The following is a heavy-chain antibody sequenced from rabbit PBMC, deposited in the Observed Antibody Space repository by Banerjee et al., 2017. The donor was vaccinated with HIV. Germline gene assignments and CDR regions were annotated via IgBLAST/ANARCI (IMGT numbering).Heavy chain of an antibody. J-gene: IGHJ6*01. CDR1: GFSFSNKYV. D-gene: IGHD4-1*01. CDR2: INTSSGST. CDR3: ARELGDYYGMDL. Sequence: QEQLEESGGDLVKPEGSLTLTCTASGFSFSNKYVMCWVRQAPGKGLEWIACINTSSGSTYYASWAKGRFTISKTSSTTLTLQMTSLTVADTATYFCARELGDYYGMDLWGPGTLVTFS. V-gene: IGHV1S45*01.